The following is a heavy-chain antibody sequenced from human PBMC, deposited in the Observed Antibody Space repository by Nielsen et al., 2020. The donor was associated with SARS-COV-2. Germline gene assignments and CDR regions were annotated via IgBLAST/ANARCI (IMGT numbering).Heavy chain of an antibody. CDR3: ARAGIAARRGYYYYYMDV. CDR2: INAGNGNT. Sequence: ASVKVSCKASGYTFTSYAMHWVRQAPGQRLEWMGWINAGNGNTKYSQKFQGRVTITRDTSASTAYMELSSLRSEDTAVYYCARAGIAARRGYYYYYMDVWGKGTTVTVSS. D-gene: IGHD6-6*01. V-gene: IGHV1-3*01. J-gene: IGHJ6*03. CDR1: GYTFTSYA.